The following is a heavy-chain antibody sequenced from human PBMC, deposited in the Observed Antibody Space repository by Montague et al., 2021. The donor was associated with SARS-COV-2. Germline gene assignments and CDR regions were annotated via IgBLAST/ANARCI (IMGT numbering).Heavy chain of an antibody. V-gene: IGHV4-39*07. J-gene: IGHJ6*02. D-gene: IGHD6-6*01. CDR2: IYYSGIS. CDR3: ARVGGQQLVWFSGMDV. CDR1: GGSISSNTYY. Sequence: SETLSLTCSVSGGSISSNTYYWGWIRQPPGKGLEWIGSIYYSGISYYNPSLKSRVTISVDTSKNQFSLKLGSVTAADTAVYYCARVGGQQLVWFSGMDVWGQGTTVTVSS.